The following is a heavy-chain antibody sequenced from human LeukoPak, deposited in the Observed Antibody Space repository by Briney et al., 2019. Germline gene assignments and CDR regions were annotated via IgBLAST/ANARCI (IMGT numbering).Heavy chain of an antibody. Sequence: ASVKVSCKASGGTFSSYAISWVRQAPGQGLEWMGIINPSGGSTSYAQKFQGRVTMTRDTSTSTVYMELSSLRSEDTAVYYCARTANSHGRGAFFDYWGQGTLVTVSS. D-gene: IGHD5-18*01. V-gene: IGHV1-46*01. CDR3: ARTANSHGRGAFFDY. CDR1: GGTFSSYA. J-gene: IGHJ4*02. CDR2: INPSGGST.